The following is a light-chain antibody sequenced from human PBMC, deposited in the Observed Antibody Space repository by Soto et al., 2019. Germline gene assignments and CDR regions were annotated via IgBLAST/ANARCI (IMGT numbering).Light chain of an antibody. V-gene: IGKV1-39*01. CDR3: QQSSSTLGT. Sequence: DIQMTQSPSSLSASVGDRVTISCRASQSISTYLNWYQQKPGKAPKLLIYSASILQLGVPSRFSGSGSGTDFTVTISSLQPEDFATYYCQQSSSTLGTFGQGTRVEIK. CDR1: QSISTY. CDR2: SAS. J-gene: IGKJ1*01.